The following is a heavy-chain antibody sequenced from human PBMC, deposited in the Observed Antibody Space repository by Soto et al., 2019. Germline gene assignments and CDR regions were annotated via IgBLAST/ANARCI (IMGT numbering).Heavy chain of an antibody. CDR1: GFTFSSYW. CDR3: ASPRPSSGYYYS. V-gene: IGHV3-74*01. CDR2: ISSAGSST. J-gene: IGHJ4*01. Sequence: AGVSLRLSCAASGFTFSSYWMHWVRQAPGKGLVWVSRISSAGSSTSYADSVKGRFTISRDDAKNTLYRQMNSLRAEDTAVYYFASPRPSSGYYYSWDQETMVATSS. D-gene: IGHD3-22*01.